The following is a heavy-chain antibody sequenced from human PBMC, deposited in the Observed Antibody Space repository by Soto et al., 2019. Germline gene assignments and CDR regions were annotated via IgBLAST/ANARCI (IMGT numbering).Heavy chain of an antibody. J-gene: IGHJ6*02. CDR1: GFTFSSYG. V-gene: IGHV3-30*18. Sequence: QVQLVESGGGVVQPGRSLRLSCAASGFTFSSYGMHWVRQAPGKGLEWVAVISYDGSNKYYADSVKGRFTISRDNSKNTLCLQRNGLRAEDTAVYYCAKLTATAGCGDCYFGLLACRYYYGMDVWGQGTTVTVSS. D-gene: IGHD2-21*02. CDR2: ISYDGSNK. CDR3: AKLTATAGCGDCYFGLLACRYYYGMDV.